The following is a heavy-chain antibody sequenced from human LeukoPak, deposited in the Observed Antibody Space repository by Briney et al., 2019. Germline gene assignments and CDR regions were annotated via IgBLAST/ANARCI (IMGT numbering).Heavy chain of an antibody. CDR2: ITSGGNT. CDR1: GFTVSSNY. CDR3: ARGRGYRDYDRPLDY. V-gene: IGHV3-53*01. Sequence: GGSLRLSCAASGFTVSSNYMNWVRQAPGKGLEWVSVITSGGNTYYADSVKGRFTTSRDNSKNTLYVQMNSLRAEDAAIYYCARGRGYRDYDRPLDYWGQGTLVTVSS. D-gene: IGHD5-12*01. J-gene: IGHJ4*02.